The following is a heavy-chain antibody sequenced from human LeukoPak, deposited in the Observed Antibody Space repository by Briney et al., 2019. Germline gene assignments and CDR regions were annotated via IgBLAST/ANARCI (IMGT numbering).Heavy chain of an antibody. Sequence: GGSLRLSCAASGFTFSSYGMHWVRQAPGKGLEWVAVISYDGSNKYYADSVKGRSTISRDNSKNTLYLQMNSLRAEDTAVYYCARGGASIAAAGSLFDYWGQGTLVTVSP. CDR3: ARGGASIAAAGSLFDY. CDR2: ISYDGSNK. CDR1: GFTFSSYG. J-gene: IGHJ4*02. V-gene: IGHV3-30*03. D-gene: IGHD6-13*01.